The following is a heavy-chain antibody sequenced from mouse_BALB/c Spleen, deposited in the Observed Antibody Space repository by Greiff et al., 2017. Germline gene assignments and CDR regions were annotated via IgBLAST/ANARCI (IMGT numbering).Heavy chain of an antibody. CDR2: ISYDGSN. D-gene: IGHD2-12*01. CDR1: GYSITSGYY. J-gene: IGHJ1*01. CDR3: ARLRRVYWYFDV. V-gene: IGHV3-6*02. Sequence: EVQLVESGPGLVKPSQSLSLTCSVTGYSITSGYYWNWIRQFPGNKLEWMGYISYDGSNNYNPSLKNRISITRDTSKNQFFLKLNSVTTEDTATYYCARLRRVYWYFDVWGAGTTVTVSS.